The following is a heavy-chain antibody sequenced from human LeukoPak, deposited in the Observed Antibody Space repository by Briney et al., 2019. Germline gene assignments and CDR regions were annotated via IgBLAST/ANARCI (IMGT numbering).Heavy chain of an antibody. D-gene: IGHD4-23*01. J-gene: IGHJ4*02. V-gene: IGHV4-34*01. CDR3: AYSTVVTRGYY. CDR1: GGSFSGYY. CDR2: INHSGST. Sequence: PSETLSLTCAVYGGSFSGYYWSWIRQPAGKGLEWIGEINHSGSTNYNPSLKSRVTISVDTSKNQFSLKLSSVTAADTAVYYCAYSTVVTRGYYWGQGTLVTVSS.